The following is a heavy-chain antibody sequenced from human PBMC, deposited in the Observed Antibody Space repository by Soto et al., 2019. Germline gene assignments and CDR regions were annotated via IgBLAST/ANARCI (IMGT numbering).Heavy chain of an antibody. Sequence: GGSLRLSCAASGFTFSSYAISCVRQAPGKGLEWVSAISGSGGSTYYADSVKGRFTISRDNSKNTLYLQMNSLRAEDTAVYYCAKDKGLPRDDYYGSGSYMPLADYWGQGTLVTVSS. D-gene: IGHD3-10*01. J-gene: IGHJ4*02. CDR3: AKDKGLPRDDYYGSGSYMPLADY. CDR1: GFTFSSYA. V-gene: IGHV3-23*01. CDR2: ISGSGGST.